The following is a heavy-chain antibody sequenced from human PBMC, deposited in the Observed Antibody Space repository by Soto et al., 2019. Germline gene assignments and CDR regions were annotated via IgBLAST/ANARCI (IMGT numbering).Heavy chain of an antibody. J-gene: IGHJ4*02. CDR2: ISVTGDT. D-gene: IGHD2-21*01. CDR1: GFTFSRYD. Sequence: LRLSCAASGFTFSRYDFHWVRQATGKGLEWVSAISVTGDTYYSGSVQGRFTISRENAKNSLYLQMNGLRAEDTAVYYCAREYCGGGLCRGWFYIEQWGQGIQDTVSS. CDR3: AREYCGGGLCRGWFYIEQ. V-gene: IGHV3-13*01.